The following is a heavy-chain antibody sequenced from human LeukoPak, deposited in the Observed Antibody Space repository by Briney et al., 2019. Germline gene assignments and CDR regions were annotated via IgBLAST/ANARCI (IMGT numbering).Heavy chain of an antibody. CDR1: GGSISSSSYY. CDR2: IYYSGST. V-gene: IGHV4-39*07. D-gene: IGHD2-15*01. CDR3: AREAGYCSGGSCYSYYYYYYMDV. J-gene: IGHJ6*03. Sequence: SETLSLTCTVSGGSISSSSYYWGWIRQPPGKGLEGIGSIYYSGSTYYNSSLKSRVTISVDTSKNQFSLKLSSVTAADTAVYYCAREAGYCSGGSCYSYYYYYYMDVWGKGTTVTVSS.